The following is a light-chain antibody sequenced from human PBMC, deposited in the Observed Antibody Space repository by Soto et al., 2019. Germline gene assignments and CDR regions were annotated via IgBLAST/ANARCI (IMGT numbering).Light chain of an antibody. Sequence: PGERATLSCRASQSVSSSYLTSYQQKPGQAPRLLIYGTSSRATGIPDSFSGSGSGTDFTRTISRREPEDFAVYYCQQYGNSPYTFGQGTKLEIK. CDR1: QSVSSSY. CDR2: GTS. V-gene: IGKV3-20*01. J-gene: IGKJ2*01. CDR3: QQYGNSPYT.